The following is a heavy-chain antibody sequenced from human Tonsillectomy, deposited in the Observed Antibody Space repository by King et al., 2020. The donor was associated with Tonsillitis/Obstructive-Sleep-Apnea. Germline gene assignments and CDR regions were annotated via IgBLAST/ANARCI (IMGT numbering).Heavy chain of an antibody. Sequence: VQLVESGGGLVKPGGSLRLSCAASGFTFNNAWMSWVRQAPGKGLEWVGHIKSKTDGGTADYAAPVKGRFTISRDDAKITLYLQMNSLTTEDTGVYYCTTSHAVTLDGFDIWGQGTMVTVSS. V-gene: IGHV3-15*01. CDR2: IKSKTDGGTA. CDR3: TTSHAVTLDGFDI. J-gene: IGHJ3*02. CDR1: GFTFNNAW. D-gene: IGHD4-17*01.